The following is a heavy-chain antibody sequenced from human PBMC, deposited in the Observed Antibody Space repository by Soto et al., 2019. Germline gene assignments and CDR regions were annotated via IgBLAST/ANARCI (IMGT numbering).Heavy chain of an antibody. V-gene: IGHV3-30*18. CDR3: AKDPRHMSPTMRP. CDR2: ISYDGSNK. Sequence: GGSLRLSCAASGFTFSSYGMHWVRQAPGKGLEWVAVISYDGSNKYYADSVKGRFTISRDNSKNTLYLQMNSLRAEDTAVYYCAKDPRHMSPTMRPWGQGTLVTVSS. CDR1: GFTFSSYG. J-gene: IGHJ5*02.